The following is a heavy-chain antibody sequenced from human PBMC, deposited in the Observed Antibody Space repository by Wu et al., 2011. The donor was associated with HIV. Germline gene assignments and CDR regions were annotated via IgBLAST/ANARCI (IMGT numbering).Heavy chain of an antibody. CDR2: ISTYSGNT. D-gene: IGHD1-26*01. CDR1: GYTFSTSG. V-gene: IGHV1-18*01. CDR3: AGDDSGSSSFYGMDV. J-gene: IGHJ6*02. Sequence: QVQLVQSGAEVKKPGASVKVSCRASGYTFSTSGVSWVRQAPGQGLEWMGWISTYSGNTKYAERLQGRVTMTTDTPVNTAYMELRGLRSDDTAVYYCAGDDSGSSSFYGMDVWGQGTTVTVSS.